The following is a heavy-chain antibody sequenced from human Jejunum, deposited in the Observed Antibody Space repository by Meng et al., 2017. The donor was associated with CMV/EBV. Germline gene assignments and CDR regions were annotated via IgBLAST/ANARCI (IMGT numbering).Heavy chain of an antibody. Sequence: QLVQXXXEVKKXXASVKVSCQASEYTFINYYMHWVXXAPGQXXEXMXXIWPSSGIXTSAQXXXXRLXXXRXTSXSTVYXEXXXLIXXXTAXXXCXREPHDSGSFDNWGQGTLVTVSS. D-gene: IGHD3-10*01. CDR3: XREPHDSGSFDN. CDR2: IWPSSGIX. V-gene: IGHV1-46*01. CDR1: EYTFINYY. J-gene: IGHJ4*02.